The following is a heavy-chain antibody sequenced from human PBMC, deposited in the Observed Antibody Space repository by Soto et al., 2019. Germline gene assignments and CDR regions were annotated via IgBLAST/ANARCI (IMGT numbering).Heavy chain of an antibody. CDR1: GYTFTGYY. V-gene: IGHV1-2*02. CDR3: ARDDAYYDFWSGYYYNWFDP. J-gene: IGHJ5*02. Sequence: ASVKVSCKASGYTFTGYYMHWVRQAPGQGLEWMGWINPNSGGTNYAQKLQGRVTMTTDTSTSTAYMELRSLRSDDTAVYYCARDDAYYDFWSGYYYNWFDPWGQGTLVTVSS. CDR2: INPNSGGT. D-gene: IGHD3-3*01.